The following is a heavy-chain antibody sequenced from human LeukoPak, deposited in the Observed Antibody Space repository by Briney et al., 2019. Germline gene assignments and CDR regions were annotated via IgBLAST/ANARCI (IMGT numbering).Heavy chain of an antibody. V-gene: IGHV1-2*02. Sequence: ASVKVSCKASGYTFTGYYMHWVRQAPGQGLEWMGWINPNSGGTNYAQKFQGRVTMSRDTSISTAYMELSRLRSDDTAVYYCARGPPDCSSISCHPNGVFDYWGQGTLVTVSS. CDR1: GYTFTGYY. CDR3: ARGPPDCSSISCHPNGVFDY. D-gene: IGHD2-2*01. CDR2: INPNSGGT. J-gene: IGHJ4*02.